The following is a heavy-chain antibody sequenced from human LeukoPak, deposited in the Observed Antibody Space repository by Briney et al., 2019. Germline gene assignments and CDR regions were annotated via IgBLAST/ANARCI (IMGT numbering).Heavy chain of an antibody. CDR1: GFTFSSYW. D-gene: IGHD6-6*01. CDR3: AREGYSSSAGFDY. CDR2: INSDGSST. Sequence: GGSLRLSCAASGFTFSSYWMHWVRQAPGKGLVWVSRINSDGSSTSYADSVKGGFTISRDNAKNTLYLQMNSLRAEDTAVYYCAREGYSSSAGFDYWGQGTLVTVSS. J-gene: IGHJ4*02. V-gene: IGHV3-74*01.